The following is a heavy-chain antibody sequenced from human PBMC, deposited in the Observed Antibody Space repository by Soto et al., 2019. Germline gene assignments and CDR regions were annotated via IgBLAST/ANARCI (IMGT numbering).Heavy chain of an antibody. CDR1: GFTFSDYY. CDR2: ISSSGASI. J-gene: IGHJ5*02. Sequence: LRLSCAASGFTFSDYYMSWIRQAPGKGLEWVSYISSSGASIYYADSVKGRFTISRDNAENSLSLQMNSLRAEDTAVYYCVRGGWTSAGGIAASWGQGTLLTVSS. V-gene: IGHV3-11*01. D-gene: IGHD6-13*01. CDR3: VRGGWTSAGGIAAS.